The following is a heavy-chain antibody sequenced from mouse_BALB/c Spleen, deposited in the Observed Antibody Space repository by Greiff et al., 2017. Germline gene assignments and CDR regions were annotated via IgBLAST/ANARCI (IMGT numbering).Heavy chain of an antibody. CDR1: GFTFSSYG. D-gene: IGHD2-14*01. CDR3: ARDYRYAMDY. V-gene: IGHV5-6*01. J-gene: IGHJ4*01. CDR2: ISSGGSYT. Sequence: EVKLMESGGDLVKPGGSLKLSCAASGFTFSSYGMSWVRQTPDKRLEWVATISSGGSYTYYPDSVKGRFTISRDNAKNTLYLQMSSLKSEDTAMYYCARDYRYAMDYWGQGTSVTVSS.